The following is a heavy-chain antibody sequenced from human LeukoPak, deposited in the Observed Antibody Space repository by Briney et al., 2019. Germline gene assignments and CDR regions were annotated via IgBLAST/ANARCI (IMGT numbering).Heavy chain of an antibody. CDR1: GFTFSKFG. V-gene: IGHV3-66*01. J-gene: IGHJ4*02. Sequence: GGSLRLSCAGSGFTFSKFGMIWVRQAPGKGLEWVSVIYSGGTSYYADSVKGRFTISRDNSKNTLHLQMNSLIAEDTAVYYCQCWNPYYWGQGTLVTVSS. D-gene: IGHD1-1*01. CDR2: IYSGGTS. CDR3: QCWNPYY.